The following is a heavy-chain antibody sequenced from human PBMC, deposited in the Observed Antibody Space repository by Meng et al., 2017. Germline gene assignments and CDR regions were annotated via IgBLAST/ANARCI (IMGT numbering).Heavy chain of an antibody. CDR2: ISYDGSNK. V-gene: IGHV3-30*01. D-gene: IGHD6-19*01. Sequence: QVQLVGAGGGWGQPGRYLRLSCAASGFNFSSYAMHWVRQAPGKGLEWVAVISYDGSNKYYADSVKGRFTISRDNSKNTLYLQMNSLRAEDTAVYYCARSSGYLDYWGQGTLVTVSS. CDR1: GFNFSSYA. CDR3: ARSSGYLDY. J-gene: IGHJ4*02.